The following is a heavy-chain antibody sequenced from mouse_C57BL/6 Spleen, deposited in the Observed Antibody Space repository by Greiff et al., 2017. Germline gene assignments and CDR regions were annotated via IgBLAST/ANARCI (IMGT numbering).Heavy chain of an antibody. Sequence: EVQLQESGGGLVKPGGSLKLSCAASGFTFSDYGMHWVRQAPEKGLEWVAYISSGSSTIYYADTVKGRFTISRDNAKNTLFLQMTSLRSEDTAMYYCARYYGSTNWYFDVWGTGTTVTVSS. CDR1: GFTFSDYG. D-gene: IGHD1-1*01. CDR3: ARYYGSTNWYFDV. V-gene: IGHV5-17*01. J-gene: IGHJ1*03. CDR2: ISSGSSTI.